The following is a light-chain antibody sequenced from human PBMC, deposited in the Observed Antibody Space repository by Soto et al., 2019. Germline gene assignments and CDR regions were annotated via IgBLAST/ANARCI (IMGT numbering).Light chain of an antibody. CDR2: DVS. J-gene: IGLJ1*01. Sequence: QSVLAQPRSVSGSPGQSVTVSCLGTSSDVGDYSSVSWYQQHPGKAPKLMIYDVSKRPSGVPDRFSGSKSGNTASLTISGLQAEDEADYYCCSYVGGYSYVFGIGTKVTVL. CDR3: CSYVGGYSYV. V-gene: IGLV2-11*01. CDR1: SSDVGDYSS.